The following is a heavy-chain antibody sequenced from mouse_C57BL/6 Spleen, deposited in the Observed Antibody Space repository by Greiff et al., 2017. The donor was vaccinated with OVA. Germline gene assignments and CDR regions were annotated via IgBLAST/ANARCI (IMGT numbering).Heavy chain of an antibody. Sequence: VQLQQSGAELVKPGASVKISCKASGYAFSSYWMNWVKQRPGKGLKWIGQIYPGDGDTNYNGKFKGKATLTADKSSSTAYMQLSSLTSEDSAVYFCANIYCGNYEWYFDVWGTGTTVTVSS. J-gene: IGHJ1*03. V-gene: IGHV1-80*01. D-gene: IGHD2-1*01. CDR3: ANIYCGNYEWYFDV. CDR2: IYPGDGDT. CDR1: GYAFSSYW.